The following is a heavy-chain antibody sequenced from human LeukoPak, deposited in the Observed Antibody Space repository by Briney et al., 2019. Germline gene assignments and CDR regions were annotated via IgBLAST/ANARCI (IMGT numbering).Heavy chain of an antibody. V-gene: IGHV4-39*01. J-gene: IGHJ4*02. CDR3: ARLNWQVLPLGYFDY. Sequence: PSETLSLTCTVSGGSISSSSYYWGWIRQPPGKGLEWIGSIYYSGSTYYNPSLKSRVTISVDTSKNQFSLKLSSMTAADTALYYCARLNWQVLPLGYFDYWGQGTLVTVSS. D-gene: IGHD1-1*01. CDR2: IYYSGST. CDR1: GGSISSSSYY.